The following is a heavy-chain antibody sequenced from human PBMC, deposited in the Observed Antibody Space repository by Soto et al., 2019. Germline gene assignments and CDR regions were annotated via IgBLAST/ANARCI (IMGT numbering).Heavy chain of an antibody. D-gene: IGHD3-10*01. J-gene: IGHJ5*02. V-gene: IGHV3-21*01. Sequence: EVQLVESGGGLVKPGGALRLSCAASGFTFSSDSMNWVRQAPGKGLAWVSSISSSSSYIYYADSLKGRFTIARDNAKNSLDLQRNSLGAEDAAVYYCGADARHYCSELTMGWFDPWGQGTLVTVSS. CDR2: ISSSSSYI. CDR3: GADARHYCSELTMGWFDP. CDR1: GFTFSSDS.